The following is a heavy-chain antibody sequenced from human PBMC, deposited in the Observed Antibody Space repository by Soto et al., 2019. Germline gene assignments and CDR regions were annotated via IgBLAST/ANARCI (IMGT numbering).Heavy chain of an antibody. V-gene: IGHV1-69*06. CDR2: IIPIFGTA. CDR1: GYTFSSYA. D-gene: IGHD3-10*01. CDR3: NLIPGTSSGAGRLRDY. Sequence: QVQLVQSGAEVKKPGASVKVSCKASGYTFSSYAISWVRQAPGQGLEWMGGIIPIFGTANYAQKFQGRVTITADKSTSTAYMELSSLRSEDTAVYYCNLIPGTSSGAGRLRDYWGQGTLVTVSS. J-gene: IGHJ4*02.